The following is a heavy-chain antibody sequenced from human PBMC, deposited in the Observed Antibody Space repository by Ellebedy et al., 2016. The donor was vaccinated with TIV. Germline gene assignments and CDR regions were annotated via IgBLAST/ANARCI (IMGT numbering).Heavy chain of an antibody. CDR3: TRESFRYFDWDL. CDR2: INTDGSST. CDR1: GFTLSGYW. J-gene: IGHJ4*02. Sequence: ESLKISCAASGFTLSGYWMHWVRQVPGKGLMWVSRINTDGSSTSYADSVEGRFTITRDNAKKTLYLEMSSLRPEDTAVNYCTRESFRYFDWDLWGQGTLVTVSS. V-gene: IGHV3-74*01. D-gene: IGHD3-9*01.